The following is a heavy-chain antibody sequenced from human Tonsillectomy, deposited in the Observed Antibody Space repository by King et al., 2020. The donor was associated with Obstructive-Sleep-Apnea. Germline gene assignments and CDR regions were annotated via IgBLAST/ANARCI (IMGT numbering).Heavy chain of an antibody. D-gene: IGHD5-24*01. V-gene: IGHV3-33*01. CDR2: IWYDGSNK. Sequence: VQLVESGGGVVQPGRSLRLSCAATGFTFSSYGMHWVRQAPGKGLEWVAVIWYDGSNKYYADSVKGRFTISRDNSKNTLYLQMNSLRAEDTAVYYCARDQGGRDGYNPIDYWGQGTLVTVSS. CDR3: ARDQGGRDGYNPIDY. J-gene: IGHJ4*02. CDR1: GFTFSSYG.